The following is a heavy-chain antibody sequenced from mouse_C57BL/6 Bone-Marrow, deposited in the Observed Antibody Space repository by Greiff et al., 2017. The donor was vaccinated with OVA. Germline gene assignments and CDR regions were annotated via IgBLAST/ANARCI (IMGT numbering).Heavy chain of an antibody. Sequence: VQLQQSGPVLVKPGASVKMSCKASGYTFTDYYMNWVKQSHGKSLEWIGVLNPYNGGTSYNQKFKGKATLTVYKSSSTAYMELNSLTSEDSAVYYCARGVSIPFMDYWGQGTSVTVSS. V-gene: IGHV1-19*01. CDR1: GYTFTDYY. CDR2: LNPYNGGT. J-gene: IGHJ4*01. CDR3: ARGVSIPFMDY.